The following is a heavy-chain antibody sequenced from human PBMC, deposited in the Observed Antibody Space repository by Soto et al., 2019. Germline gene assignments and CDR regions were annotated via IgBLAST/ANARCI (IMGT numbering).Heavy chain of an antibody. CDR3: ARGAVVNFDS. J-gene: IGHJ4*02. V-gene: IGHV4-30-2*01. CDR2: IYHIGST. CDR1: GGSISSGGSS. D-gene: IGHD3-22*01. Sequence: QLQLPESGSGLVTPSQTLSLTCAVSGGSISSGGSSWTWIRQPPGKGLEWIGYIYHIGSTYYNPSLQSRVTLSVCRLKNQFSLKLTSVPAADTAVYYCARGAVVNFDSWGQGTRVTVSS.